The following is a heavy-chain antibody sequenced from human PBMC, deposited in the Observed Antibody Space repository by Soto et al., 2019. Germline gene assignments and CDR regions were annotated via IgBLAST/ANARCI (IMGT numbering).Heavy chain of an antibody. D-gene: IGHD2-21*01. CDR2: ISGSGGSA. J-gene: IGHJ6*02. CDR3: AKVVELRCGGAYCYSPYYFYYGMDV. Sequence: GGSLRLSCAASGFTFSSYAMSWVRQAPGKGLEWVSGISGSGGSAYYADSVQGRFTISRDNSKNTVFLHMNSLRAEDTAVYYCAKVVELRCGGAYCYSPYYFYYGMDVWGQGTTVTVSS. CDR1: GFTFSSYA. V-gene: IGHV3-23*01.